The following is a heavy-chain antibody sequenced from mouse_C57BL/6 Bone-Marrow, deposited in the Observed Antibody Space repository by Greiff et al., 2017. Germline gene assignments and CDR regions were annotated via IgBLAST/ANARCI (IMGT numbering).Heavy chain of an antibody. J-gene: IGHJ2*01. CDR2: IDPENGDT. CDR3: TTVVHY. V-gene: IGHV14-4*01. D-gene: IGHD1-1*01. Sequence: EVKLQQPGAELVKPGASVKMSCKASGYTFTSYWITWVKQRPGQGLEWIGWIDPENGDTEYASKFQGKATITADTSSNTAYLQLSSLTSEDTAVYYCTTVVHYWGQGTTLTVSS. CDR1: GYTFTSYW.